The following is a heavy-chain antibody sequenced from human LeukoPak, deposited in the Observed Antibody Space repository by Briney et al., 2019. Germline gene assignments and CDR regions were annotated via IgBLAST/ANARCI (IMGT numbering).Heavy chain of an antibody. Sequence: GRSLRLSCAASGFTFSSYGMHWVRQAPGKGLEWVAVISYDGSNKYYADSVKGRFTISRDNSKNTLYLQMNSLRPDDTAVYYCAKDYSKTSYYGSGTYYRPNWFDPWGQGTLVTVSS. CDR2: ISYDGSNK. V-gene: IGHV3-30*18. CDR1: GFTFSSYG. J-gene: IGHJ5*02. CDR3: AKDYSKTSYYGSGTYYRPNWFDP. D-gene: IGHD3-10*01.